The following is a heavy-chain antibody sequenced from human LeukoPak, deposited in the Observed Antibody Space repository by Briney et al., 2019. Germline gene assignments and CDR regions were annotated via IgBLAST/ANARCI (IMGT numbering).Heavy chain of an antibody. Sequence: GGSLRLSCAASGFTFSSYSMNWVRQAPGKGLEWVSYISSSSSTIYYADSVKGRFTISRDNAKNSLYLQMNSLGAEDTAVYYCARAFDYGDYEGAFDIWGQGTMVTVSS. J-gene: IGHJ3*02. CDR2: ISSSSSTI. V-gene: IGHV3-48*04. CDR3: ARAFDYGDYEGAFDI. D-gene: IGHD4-17*01. CDR1: GFTFSSYS.